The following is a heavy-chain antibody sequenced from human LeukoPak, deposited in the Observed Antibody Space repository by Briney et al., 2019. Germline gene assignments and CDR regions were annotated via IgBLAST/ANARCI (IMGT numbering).Heavy chain of an antibody. J-gene: IGHJ4*02. D-gene: IGHD6-19*01. V-gene: IGHV1-2*02. CDR3: ARDRGSGWFPDDY. Sequence: ASVKVSCKASGYTFADYYVHWVRQAPGQGLEWMGWINPKNGVTNYAHKFRGGVTTTRDTSISTAYMELSRLRSDDTAVYYCARDRGSGWFPDDYWGQGTLVTVSS. CDR2: INPKNGVT. CDR1: GYTFADYY.